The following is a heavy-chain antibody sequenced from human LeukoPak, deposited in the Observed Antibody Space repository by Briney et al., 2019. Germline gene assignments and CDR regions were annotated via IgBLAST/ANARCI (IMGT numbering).Heavy chain of an antibody. CDR1: GFTFSSYA. CDR2: INGGGGGT. J-gene: IGHJ4*02. Sequence: PGGSLRLSCAASGFTFSSYAMSWVRQAPGKGLEWVSTINGGGGGTYYADSVKDRFTISRDNSKNTLYLQMNSLRAEDTAVYYCARDKYCSSTSCYAGGVDYWGQGTLVTVSS. CDR3: ARDKYCSSTSCYAGGVDY. D-gene: IGHD2-2*01. V-gene: IGHV3-23*01.